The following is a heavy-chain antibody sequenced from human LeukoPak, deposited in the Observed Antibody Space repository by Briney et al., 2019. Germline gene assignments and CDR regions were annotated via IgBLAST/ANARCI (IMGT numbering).Heavy chain of an antibody. Sequence: NPSETLSLTCTVSGGSISSYYWSWIRQPPGKGLEWIGYIYYSGSTNYNPSLKSRVTISVDTSKNQFSLKLSSVTAADTAVYYCARVGYGGNQLRYYYFDYWGQGTLVTVSS. CDR2: IYYSGST. CDR3: ARVGYGGNQLRYYYFDY. D-gene: IGHD4-23*01. V-gene: IGHV4-59*08. CDR1: GGSISSYY. J-gene: IGHJ4*02.